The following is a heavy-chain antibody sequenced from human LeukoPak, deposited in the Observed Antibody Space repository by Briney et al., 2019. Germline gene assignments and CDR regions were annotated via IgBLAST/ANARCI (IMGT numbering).Heavy chain of an antibody. D-gene: IGHD2-2*01. CDR3: ARLLGYCSSTSCSGWFDP. CDR1: GFTFDDYG. CDR2: INWNGGST. J-gene: IGHJ5*02. V-gene: IGHV3-20*04. Sequence: SGGSLRLSCAASGFTFDDYGMSWVRQAPGKGLEWVSGINWNGGSTGYADSVKGRFTISRDNAKNSLYLQMNSLRAEDMALYYCARLLGYCSSTSCSGWFDPWGQGTLVTVSS.